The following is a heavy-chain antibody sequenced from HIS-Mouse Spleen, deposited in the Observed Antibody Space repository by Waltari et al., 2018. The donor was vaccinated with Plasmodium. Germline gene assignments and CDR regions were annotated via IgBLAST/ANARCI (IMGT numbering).Heavy chain of an antibody. D-gene: IGHD5-18*01. CDR2: IWYDGSNK. CDR3: AKDVGYSYGLFDY. Sequence: QVQLVGSGGGVVQPGRSLRLSCAASGFTFSTYGLHWVRPAPGKGLEGVAVIWYDGSNKYYADSVKGRFTISRDNSKNTLYLQMNSLRAEDTAVYYCAKDVGYSYGLFDYWGQGTLVTVSS. V-gene: IGHV3-33*06. J-gene: IGHJ4*02. CDR1: GFTFSTYG.